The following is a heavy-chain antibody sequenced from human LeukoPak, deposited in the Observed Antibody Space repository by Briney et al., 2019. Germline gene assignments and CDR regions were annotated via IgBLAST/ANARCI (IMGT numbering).Heavy chain of an antibody. V-gene: IGHV3-21*01. CDR3: ARDTHYYDSSGYYYYFDY. D-gene: IGHD3-22*01. CDR2: ISSSSSYI. Sequence: GGSLRLSCAASGFTFSSYSMNWVRQAPGKGLEWVSSISSSSSYIYYADSVKGRFTISRDNDKNSLYLQMNSLRAEDTAVYYCARDTHYYDSSGYYYYFDYWGQGTLVTVSS. CDR1: GFTFSSYS. J-gene: IGHJ4*02.